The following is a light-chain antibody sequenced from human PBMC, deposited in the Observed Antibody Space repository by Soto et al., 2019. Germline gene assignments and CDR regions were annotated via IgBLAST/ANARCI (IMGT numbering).Light chain of an antibody. CDR3: QQYNNWPPIT. CDR2: YAS. J-gene: IGKJ5*01. CDR1: QSVSNN. V-gene: IGKV3-15*01. Sequence: EIMMTQSPATLSVSLGERATLSCRASQSVSNNLAWYQQKPGQAPRLLIYYASTRATGIPARFSGSGSGTEFTLTISSLQSEDFALYYCQQYNNWPPITFGQGTRLEIK.